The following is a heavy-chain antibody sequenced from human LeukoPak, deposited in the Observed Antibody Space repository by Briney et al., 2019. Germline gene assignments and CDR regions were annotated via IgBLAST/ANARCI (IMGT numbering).Heavy chain of an antibody. CDR3: ARDDRIAVAAL. Sequence: PGRSLRLSCAASGFTFDDYAMHWVRQAPGKGLEWVSGISWNSGSIGYADSVKGRFTISRDNAKNSLYLQMNSLRAEDTAVYYCARDDRIAVAALWGQGTLVTVSS. J-gene: IGHJ4*02. V-gene: IGHV3-9*01. D-gene: IGHD6-19*01. CDR2: ISWNSGSI. CDR1: GFTFDDYA.